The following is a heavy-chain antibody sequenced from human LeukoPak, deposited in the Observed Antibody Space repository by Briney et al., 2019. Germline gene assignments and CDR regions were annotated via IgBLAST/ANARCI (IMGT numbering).Heavy chain of an antibody. CDR3: ARGGVPAAMAVDSNWFDP. Sequence: SETLSLTCTVSGGSISSGDYYWSWIRQPPGKGLEWIGYTYYSGSTYYNPSLKSRVTISVDTSKNQFSLKLSSVTAADTAVYYCARGGVPAAMAVDSNWFDPWGQGTLVTVSS. J-gene: IGHJ5*02. D-gene: IGHD2-2*01. CDR2: TYYSGST. CDR1: GGSISSGDYY. V-gene: IGHV4-30-4*08.